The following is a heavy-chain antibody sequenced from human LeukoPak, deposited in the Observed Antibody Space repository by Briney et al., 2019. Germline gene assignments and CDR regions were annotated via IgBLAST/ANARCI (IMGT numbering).Heavy chain of an antibody. J-gene: IGHJ6*03. CDR1: GVSISTSSYY. V-gene: IGHV4-39*01. CDR3: ARHKMIRGIGYYYYMDV. CDR2: IYYNGTT. D-gene: IGHD3-10*01. Sequence: SETLSLTCTVSGVSISTSSYYWGWIRQPPGKGLQWIGSIYYNGTTYYNPSLKSRVIISVDTSKNQFSLTLSSVTAADTAVYYCARHKMIRGIGYYYYMDVWGKGTTVTISS.